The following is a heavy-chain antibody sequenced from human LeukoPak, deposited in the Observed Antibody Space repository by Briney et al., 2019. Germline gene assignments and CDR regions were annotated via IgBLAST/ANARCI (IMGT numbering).Heavy chain of an antibody. Sequence: GGSLRLSCAASGFTFSSYGIHWVRQAPGKGLEWVTFIRYDGSNKYYADSVKGRFTISRDNAQNSLYLQMNSLRAEDTAVYYCARDSSNDYNFWSGYYTNYMDVWGKGTTVTVSS. V-gene: IGHV3-30*02. CDR2: IRYDGSNK. CDR1: GFTFSSYG. J-gene: IGHJ6*03. CDR3: ARDSSNDYNFWSGYYTNYMDV. D-gene: IGHD3-3*01.